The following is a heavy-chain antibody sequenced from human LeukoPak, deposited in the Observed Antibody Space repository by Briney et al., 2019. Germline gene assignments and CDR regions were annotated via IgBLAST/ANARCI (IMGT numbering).Heavy chain of an antibody. Sequence: SETLSLTCTVSGGSLSRDYWSWIRQSPGKGLEWIGCIYYNGRTNYSPYFASRVTMSLDTSKNQFSLRLNSVTAADTAVYYCARDRPGGSSFDYWGQGTLVTVSS. J-gene: IGHJ4*02. CDR1: GGSLSRDY. D-gene: IGHD2-2*01. CDR3: ARDRPGGSSFDY. CDR2: IYYNGRT. V-gene: IGHV4-59*01.